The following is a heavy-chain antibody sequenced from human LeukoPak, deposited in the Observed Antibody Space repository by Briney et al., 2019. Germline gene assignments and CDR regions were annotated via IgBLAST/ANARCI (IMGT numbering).Heavy chain of an antibody. CDR3: AKVKRPSDYYDSSGYNY. CDR1: GFTFSSYA. V-gene: IGHV3-30-3*01. CDR2: ISYDGSNK. D-gene: IGHD3-22*01. J-gene: IGHJ4*02. Sequence: GGSLRLSCAASGFTFSSYAMHWVRQAPGKGLEWVAVISYDGSNKYYADSVKGRFTISRDNSKNTLYLQMNSLRAEDTAVYYCAKVKRPSDYYDSSGYNYWGQGTLVTVSS.